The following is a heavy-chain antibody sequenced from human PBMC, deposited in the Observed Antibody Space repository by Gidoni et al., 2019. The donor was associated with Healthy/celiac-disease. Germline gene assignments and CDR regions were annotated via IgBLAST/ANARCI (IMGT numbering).Heavy chain of an antibody. J-gene: IGHJ4*02. D-gene: IGHD4-17*01. V-gene: IGHV3-21*01. CDR2: ISSSSSYI. CDR3: APYDYGGANDY. Sequence: EVQLVESGGGLVTPGGSLTLSCAPSGFTFSSYSMNWVRQAPGKGLEGVSSISSSSSYIYYADSVKGRFTISRDNAKNSLYLQMNSLRAEDTAVYYCAPYDYGGANDYWGQGTLVTVSS. CDR1: GFTFSSYS.